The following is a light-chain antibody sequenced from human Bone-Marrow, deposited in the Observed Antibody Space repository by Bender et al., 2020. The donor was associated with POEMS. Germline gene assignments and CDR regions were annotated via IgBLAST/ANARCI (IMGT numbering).Light chain of an antibody. Sequence: QSVLTQPPSVSGSPGQSITISCTGSSSDVGDYNYVSWYQQHPGKAPKLMIYDVTNRPSGVSNRFSGSKSGRTASLTISGLQAEDEADYYCQSYDNSLGGWVFGGGTKLTVL. CDR3: QSYDNSLGGWV. CDR2: DVT. CDR1: SSDVGDYNY. J-gene: IGLJ3*02. V-gene: IGLV2-14*03.